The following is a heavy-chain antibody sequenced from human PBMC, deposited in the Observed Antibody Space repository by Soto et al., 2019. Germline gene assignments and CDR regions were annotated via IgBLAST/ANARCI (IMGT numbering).Heavy chain of an antibody. CDR1: GYTLTELS. D-gene: IGHD4-17*01. Sequence: ASVKVSCKASGYTLTELSMHWVRQAPGKGLEWMGGFDPEDGETIYAQKFQGRVTMTEDTSTDTAYMELSSLRSEDTAVYYCAIRTTVTTLVVLPFDYRGQGPLVTVSS. CDR3: AIRTTVTTLVVLPFDY. V-gene: IGHV1-24*01. J-gene: IGHJ4*02. CDR2: FDPEDGET.